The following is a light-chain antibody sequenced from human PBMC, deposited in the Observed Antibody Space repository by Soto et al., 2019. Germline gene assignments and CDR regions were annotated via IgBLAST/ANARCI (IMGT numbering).Light chain of an antibody. V-gene: IGKV3-15*01. CDR2: GAS. J-gene: IGKJ2*01. Sequence: EIVMTQSPATLSVSPGERATLSCRASQSISSNLAWYQRRPGQAPRPLIYGASARATGIPARFSGSGSGTEFTLTISSLQSEDFAVYYCQQYNNWRPYTFGQGTKVEIK. CDR3: QQYNNWRPYT. CDR1: QSISSN.